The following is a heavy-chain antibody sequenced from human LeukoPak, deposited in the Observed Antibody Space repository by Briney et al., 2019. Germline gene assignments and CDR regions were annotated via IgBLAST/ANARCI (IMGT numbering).Heavy chain of an antibody. CDR2: INPSGGST. V-gene: IGHV1-46*01. CDR3: AIQKGTIFGDVSPLSKHFHH. J-gene: IGHJ1*01. Sequence: ASVKVSCKASGYTFTSCYMHWVRQAAGQGLEWMGLINPSGGSTTYAQKFQGRVTMTRDTSTSTVHMELSSLRSEDTAVYYCAIQKGTIFGDVSPLSKHFHHWGQGTLVTVS. D-gene: IGHD3-3*01. CDR1: GYTFTSCY.